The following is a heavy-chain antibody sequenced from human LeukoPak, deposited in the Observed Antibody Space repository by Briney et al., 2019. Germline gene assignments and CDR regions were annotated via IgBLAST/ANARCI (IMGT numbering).Heavy chain of an antibody. V-gene: IGHV3-7*01. J-gene: IGHJ4*02. CDR2: IKHDGSEK. D-gene: IGHD2-21*02. CDR1: GFTFSSYW. CDR3: ARDRRTLVTAILGY. Sequence: GGSLRLSCAGSGFTFSSYWMSWVRQAPGKGLEWVANIKHDGSEKYYVDSVKGRFTISRDNAKNSLYLQMNSLRAEDTAVYYCARDRRTLVTAILGYWGQGTLVTVSS.